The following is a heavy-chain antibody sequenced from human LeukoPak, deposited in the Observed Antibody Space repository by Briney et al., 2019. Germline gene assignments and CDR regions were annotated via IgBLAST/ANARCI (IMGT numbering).Heavy chain of an antibody. V-gene: IGHV4-39*02. CDR2: IYYSGST. CDR1: GGSISSSSYY. D-gene: IGHD4-17*01. Sequence: PSETLSLTCTVSGGSISSSSYYWGWIRQPPGKGLEWIGSIYYSGSTYYNPSLKSRVTISVDTSKNQFSLKLSSVTAADTAVYYCARERATTASIGYWGQGTLVTVSS. J-gene: IGHJ4*02. CDR3: ARERATTASIGY.